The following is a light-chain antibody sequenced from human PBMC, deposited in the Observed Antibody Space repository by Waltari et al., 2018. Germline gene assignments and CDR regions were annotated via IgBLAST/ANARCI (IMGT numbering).Light chain of an antibody. CDR3: SSYTASRHYV. J-gene: IGLJ1*01. CDR1: SSDVGAYDS. V-gene: IGLV2-14*03. CDR2: DVS. Sequence: QSALTPPASVSGSPGQSITISCTGTSSDVGAYDSVSWYQQYPGKAPQLVIHDVSSRPSGTSDRFSGSKSGNTASLIISGLQADDEADYYCSSYTASRHYVFGTGTKVTVL.